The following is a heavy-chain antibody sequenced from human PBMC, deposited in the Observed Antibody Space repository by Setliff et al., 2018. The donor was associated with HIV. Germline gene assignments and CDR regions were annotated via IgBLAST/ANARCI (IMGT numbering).Heavy chain of an antibody. Sequence: PAETLSLTCAVSGYSISSGYYWGWIRQPPGKGLEWIGSIYHSRSTYYNPSLKSRVTISVDTSKNQFSLKLSTVTAADTAVYYCARDPYYDILTGFDYWGQGTLVTVSS. CDR1: GYSISSGYY. CDR2: IYHSRST. J-gene: IGHJ4*02. D-gene: IGHD3-9*01. V-gene: IGHV4-38-2*02. CDR3: ARDPYYDILTGFDY.